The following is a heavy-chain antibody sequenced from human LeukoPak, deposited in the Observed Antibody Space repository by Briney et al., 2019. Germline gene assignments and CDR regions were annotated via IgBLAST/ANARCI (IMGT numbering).Heavy chain of an antibody. CDR3: ARSLPIVVVPAAMRYHYYYYIDV. V-gene: IGHV1-69*05. CDR1: GGTFSSYA. Sequence: SVKVSCKASGGTFSSYAISWVRQAPGQGLEWVGGIIPIFGTANYAQKFQGRVTITTDESTSTAYMELSSLRSEDTAVYYCARSLPIVVVPAAMRYHYYYYIDVWGKGTTVTVSS. CDR2: IIPIFGTA. J-gene: IGHJ6*03. D-gene: IGHD2-2*01.